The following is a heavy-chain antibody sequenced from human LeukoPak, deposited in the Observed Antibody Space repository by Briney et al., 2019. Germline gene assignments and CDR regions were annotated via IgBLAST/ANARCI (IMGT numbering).Heavy chain of an antibody. J-gene: IGHJ3*02. CDR3: ARRNDFGI. V-gene: IGHV4-59*08. Sequence: SETLSLTCTVSGGSISGDHWNWIRQPPGRGLEWIGYIYYSGNTNYNPSLKSRVTISVDTSKNQFSLKLNSVTASDTAVYYCARRNDFGIWGQGTMVTVSS. CDR1: GGSISGDH. CDR2: IYYSGNT.